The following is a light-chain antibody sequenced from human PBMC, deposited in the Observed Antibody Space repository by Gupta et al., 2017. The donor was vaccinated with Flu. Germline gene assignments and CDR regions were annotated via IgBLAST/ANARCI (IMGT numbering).Light chain of an antibody. V-gene: IGLV1-40*01. CDR2: GNS. CDR3: QSYDSSLSGVV. Sequence: VTISCTGSSSNIGAGYDVHWYQQLPGTAPKLLIYGNSNRPSGVPDRFSGSKSGTSASLAITGLQAEDEADYYCQSYDSSLSGVVFGGGTKLTVL. J-gene: IGLJ2*01. CDR1: SSNIGAGYD.